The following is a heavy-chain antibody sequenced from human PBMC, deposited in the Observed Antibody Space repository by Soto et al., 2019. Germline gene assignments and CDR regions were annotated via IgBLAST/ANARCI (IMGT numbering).Heavy chain of an antibody. CDR3: AKATGYSSSWYAYYYMDV. D-gene: IGHD6-13*01. CDR2: ISGSGGST. Sequence: GGSLRLSCAASGFTFSSYAMSWVRQAPGKGLEWVSAISGSGGSTYYAASVKGRFTISRDNSKNTLYLQMNSLRAEDTAVYYCAKATGYSSSWYAYYYMDVWGKGTTVTVSS. J-gene: IGHJ6*03. V-gene: IGHV3-23*01. CDR1: GFTFSSYA.